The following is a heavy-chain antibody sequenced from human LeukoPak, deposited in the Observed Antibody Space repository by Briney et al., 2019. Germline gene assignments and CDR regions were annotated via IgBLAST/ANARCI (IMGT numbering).Heavy chain of an antibody. Sequence: SQTLSLTCTVSGGSISSGSYYWSWIRQPAGKGLEWIGRIYTSGSTNYNPSLKSRVTISVDTSKNQFSLKLSSVTAADTAVYYRARGSEWELLGAFDIWGQGTMVTVSS. J-gene: IGHJ3*02. CDR1: GGSISSGSYY. CDR2: IYTSGST. V-gene: IGHV4-61*02. CDR3: ARGSEWELLGAFDI. D-gene: IGHD1-26*01.